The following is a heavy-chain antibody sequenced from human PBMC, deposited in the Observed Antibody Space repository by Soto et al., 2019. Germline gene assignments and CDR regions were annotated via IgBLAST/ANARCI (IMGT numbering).Heavy chain of an antibody. CDR2: IYSGGST. CDR3: ARHGYNYGGGYFDS. D-gene: IGHD5-18*01. Sequence: EVQLVESGEGLVQPGGSLRLSCAASGVTVSSNYMSWVRQAPGKGLEWVSVIYSGGSTYYADSVKGRFTISRDNSKNTLYLQMNSLRAEDTAVHHCARHGYNYGGGYFDSWGQGTLVTVSS. V-gene: IGHV3-66*04. CDR1: GVTVSSNY. J-gene: IGHJ4*02.